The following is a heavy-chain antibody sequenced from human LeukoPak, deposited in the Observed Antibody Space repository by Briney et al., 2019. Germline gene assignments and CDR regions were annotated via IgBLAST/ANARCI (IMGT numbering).Heavy chain of an antibody. V-gene: IGHV5-51*01. CDR1: GYRFSSYW. Sequence: GESLKISCQGSGYRFSSYWIAWVRQMPGKGLEWMGIIYPGNSDARYSPSFEGQVTISADKSISTAYLQWSSLKASDTATYYCARRSYSSGPNWFDPWGQGTLVSVSS. CDR2: IYPGNSDA. D-gene: IGHD6-19*01. J-gene: IGHJ5*02. CDR3: ARRSYSSGPNWFDP.